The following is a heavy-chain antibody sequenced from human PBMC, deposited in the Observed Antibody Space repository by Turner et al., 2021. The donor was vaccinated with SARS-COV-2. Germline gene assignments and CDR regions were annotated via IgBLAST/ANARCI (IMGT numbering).Heavy chain of an antibody. J-gene: IGHJ6*02. V-gene: IGHV4-4*02. CDR3: ARGWGVVLGYYGLDV. D-gene: IGHD3-10*01. Sequence: QVQLQESGPGLVKPSGTLSLTCAVSGGSISSSNWWSWVRQPPGKGLEWIGEIYHSGSTNYKPALKSRVTISVDKSKNQFSLKLSSVTAADTAVYYCARGWGVVLGYYGLDVWGQGTTVTVSS. CDR2: IYHSGST. CDR1: GGSISSSNW.